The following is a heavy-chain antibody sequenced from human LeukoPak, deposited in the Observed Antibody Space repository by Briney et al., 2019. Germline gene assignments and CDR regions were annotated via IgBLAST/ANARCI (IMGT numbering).Heavy chain of an antibody. CDR1: GFTVSSNY. J-gene: IGHJ4*02. V-gene: IGHV3-53*01. CDR2: IYSGGST. Sequence: GGSLRLSCAASGFTVSSNYMSWVRQAPGKGLEWVSVIYSGGSTYYADSVKGRFTISRDNSKNTLYLQMNSLRAEDTAVYYCARGGEYRDGYNFDFDYWGQGTLVTVSS. D-gene: IGHD5-24*01. CDR3: ARGGEYRDGYNFDFDY.